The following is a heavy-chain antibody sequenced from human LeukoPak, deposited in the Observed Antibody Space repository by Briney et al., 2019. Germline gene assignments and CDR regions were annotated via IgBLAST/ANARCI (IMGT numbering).Heavy chain of an antibody. J-gene: IGHJ5*02. CDR1: GGSISSYY. D-gene: IGHD6-19*01. Sequence: SETLSLTCTVSGGSISSYYWSWIRQPPGKGLQWIGYIDYSGSTNYNASLKSRVTISVDTSKNQFSPKLSSVTAADTAVYYCARDFSSGWYDPWGQGTLVTVSS. V-gene: IGHV4-59*01. CDR3: ARDFSSGWYDP. CDR2: IDYSGST.